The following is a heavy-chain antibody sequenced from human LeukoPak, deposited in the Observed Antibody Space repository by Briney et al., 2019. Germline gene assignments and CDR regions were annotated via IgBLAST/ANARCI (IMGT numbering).Heavy chain of an antibody. CDR2: INPNSGGT. CDR3: ARGNIRRGYSYGYPDY. D-gene: IGHD5-18*01. CDR1: GYTFTGYY. V-gene: IGHV1-2*06. J-gene: IGHJ4*02. Sequence: GASVKVSCKASGYTFTGYYMHWVRQAPGQGLEWMGRINPNSGGTNYAQKFQGRVTMTRDTSISTAYMELSRLRSDATAVYYCARGNIRRGYSYGYPDYWGQGTLVTVSS.